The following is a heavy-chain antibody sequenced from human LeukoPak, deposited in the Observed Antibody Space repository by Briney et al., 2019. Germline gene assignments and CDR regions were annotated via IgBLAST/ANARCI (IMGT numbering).Heavy chain of an antibody. CDR3: AKDRRLLFSYFDY. CDR2: ISYDGSNK. D-gene: IGHD2-21*02. V-gene: IGHV3-30*18. Sequence: GGSLRLSCAASGFTFSSYGMHWVRQAPGKGLEWVAVISYDGSNKYYADSVKGRFTISRDNSKNMLYLQMNSLRAEDTAVYYCAKDRRLLFSYFDYWGQGTLVTVSS. J-gene: IGHJ4*02. CDR1: GFTFSSYG.